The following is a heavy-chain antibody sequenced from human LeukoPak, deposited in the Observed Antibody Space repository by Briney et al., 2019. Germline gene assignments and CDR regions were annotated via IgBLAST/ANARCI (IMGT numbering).Heavy chain of an antibody. CDR3: ARKRAGIYYYDRSGYYDY. V-gene: IGHV4-34*01. D-gene: IGHD3-22*01. J-gene: IGHJ4*02. CDR1: GGSFSGYY. Sequence: SETLSLTCAVYGGSFSGYYWSWIRQPPVKGLEWIGEINHSGSTNYNPSLKSRVTISVDTSKNQFSLKLSSVTAADTAVYYCARKRAGIYYYDRSGYYDYWGQGTLVTVSS. CDR2: INHSGST.